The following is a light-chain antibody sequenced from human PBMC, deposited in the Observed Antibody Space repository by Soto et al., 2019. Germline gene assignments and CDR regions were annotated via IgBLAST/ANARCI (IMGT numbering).Light chain of an antibody. V-gene: IGKV1-8*01. CDR1: QGISSY. CDR3: QQYYSDPPFN. Sequence: AIRMTQSPSSFSASTGDRVTITCRASQGISSYLAWYQQKPGKAPKLLIYAASTLQSGVPSRFSGSESGTDFTLTSGCLQSEDFATYYCQQYYSDPPFNFGPGTKVDIK. J-gene: IGKJ3*01. CDR2: AAS.